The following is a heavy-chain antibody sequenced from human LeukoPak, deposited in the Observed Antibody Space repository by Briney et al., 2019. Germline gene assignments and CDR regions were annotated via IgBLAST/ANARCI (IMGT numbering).Heavy chain of an antibody. CDR2: ISSSGSTI. J-gene: IGHJ4*02. CDR1: GFTFSSYE. D-gene: IGHD6-13*01. CDR3: ASNALTYSSSWYDGFSPFDY. V-gene: IGHV3-48*03. Sequence: PGGSLRLSCAASGFTFSSYEMNWVRQAPGKGLEWVSYISSSGSTIYYADSVKGRFTISRDNAKNSLCLQMNSLRAEDTAVYYCASNALTYSSSWYDGFSPFDYWGQGTLVTVSS.